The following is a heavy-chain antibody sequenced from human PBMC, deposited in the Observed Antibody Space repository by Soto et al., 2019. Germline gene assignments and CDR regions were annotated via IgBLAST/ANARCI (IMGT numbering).Heavy chain of an antibody. V-gene: IGHV1-46*01. CDR1: GGTFSTYT. CDR2: INPGGGTT. CDR3: AREEAVGATNFDY. D-gene: IGHD1-26*01. Sequence: GASVKVSCKASGGTFSTYTITWVRQAPGQGPEWVGLINPGGGTTGYAQKFQGRVTMTWDTSASTVYMELTSLRSEDTAMYYCAREEAVGATNFDYWGQGTQVTVSS. J-gene: IGHJ4*02.